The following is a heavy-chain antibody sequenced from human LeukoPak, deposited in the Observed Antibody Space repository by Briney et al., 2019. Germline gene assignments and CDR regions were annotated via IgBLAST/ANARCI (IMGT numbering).Heavy chain of an antibody. CDR3: ARGGAARPDY. CDR2: ISSSSSYI. CDR1: GFTFSSYS. Sequence: GGSLRLSCAASGFTFSSYSMNWVRQAPGKGLEWVSSISSSSSYIDYADSVRGRFTISRDNAKSSLYLQMNSLRAEDTAVYYCARGGAARPDYWGQGTLVTVFS. J-gene: IGHJ4*02. V-gene: IGHV3-21*01. D-gene: IGHD6-6*01.